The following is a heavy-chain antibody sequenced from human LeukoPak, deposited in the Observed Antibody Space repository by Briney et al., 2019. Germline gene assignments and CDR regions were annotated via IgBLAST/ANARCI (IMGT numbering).Heavy chain of an antibody. CDR1: GFTFSSYE. J-gene: IGHJ4*02. CDR2: INSSGTNI. CDR3: AREKSSGGGDCLDY. V-gene: IGHV3-48*03. D-gene: IGHD2-21*02. Sequence: PGGSLRLSCAASGFTFSSYEMNWVRQAPRKGKDWVSYINSSGTNIHHAESVKGRCTMSRDIAKNSLYLQMNSLRADDTAAYYCAREKSSGGGDCLDYWGQGTLVTVSS.